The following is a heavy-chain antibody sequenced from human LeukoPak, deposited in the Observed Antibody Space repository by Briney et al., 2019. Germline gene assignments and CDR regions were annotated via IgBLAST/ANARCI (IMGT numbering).Heavy chain of an antibody. CDR2: IYYSGST. J-gene: IGHJ4*02. CDR3: ARVPYCSSTCCYDGDY. D-gene: IGHD2-2*01. Sequence: SETLSLTCTVSGGSISSYYWSWIRQPPGKGLEWIGYIYYSGSTNYNPSLKSRVTISVDTSKNQFSLKLSSVTAADTAVYYCARVPYCSSTCCYDGDYWGQGTLVTVSS. CDR1: GGSISSYY. V-gene: IGHV4-59*01.